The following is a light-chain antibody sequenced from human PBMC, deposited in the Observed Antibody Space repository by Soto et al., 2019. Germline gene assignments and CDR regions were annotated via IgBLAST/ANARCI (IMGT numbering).Light chain of an antibody. CDR3: AAWDDSLMGWV. CDR2: ANN. Sequence: QSVLTQPPSASGTPGQRVTISCSGSSSNIGSEHVNWCQQVPGTAPKLLIYANNQRPSWVPDRFSVSTSGTSASLVTGALQSADDADYYCAAWDDSLMGWVFGGGTKLTVL. CDR1: SSNIGSEH. V-gene: IGLV1-44*01. J-gene: IGLJ3*02.